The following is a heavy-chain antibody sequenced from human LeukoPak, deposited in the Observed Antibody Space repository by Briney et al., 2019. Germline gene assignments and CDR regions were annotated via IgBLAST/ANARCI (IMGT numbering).Heavy chain of an antibody. V-gene: IGHV3-23*01. CDR3: AKGSQWLLRGGAYFDS. Sequence: GGSLRLSCEASGFTFNNYAMNWVRQAPGKGLEWVSAMSGVGGTTYYAASVRGRFTISRDNFKNILSLQMSSLRVEDTAVYYCAKGSQWLLRGGAYFDSWGQGTPVSVSS. J-gene: IGHJ4*02. CDR1: GFTFNNYA. CDR2: MSGVGGTT. D-gene: IGHD6-19*01.